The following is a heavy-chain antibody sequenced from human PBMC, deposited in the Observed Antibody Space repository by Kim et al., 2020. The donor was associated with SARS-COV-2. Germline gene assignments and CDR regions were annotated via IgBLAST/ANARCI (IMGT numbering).Heavy chain of an antibody. CDR3: ARDHSLGYGGNT. CDR2: IYSGGST. V-gene: IGHV3-66*02. Sequence: GGSLRLSCAASGFTVSSNYMSWVRQAPGKGLEWVSVIYSGGSTYYADSVKGRFTISRDNSKNTLYLQMNSLRAEDTAVYYCARDHSLGYGGNTWGQGTLVTVSS. CDR1: GFTVSSNY. J-gene: IGHJ4*02. D-gene: IGHD4-17*01.